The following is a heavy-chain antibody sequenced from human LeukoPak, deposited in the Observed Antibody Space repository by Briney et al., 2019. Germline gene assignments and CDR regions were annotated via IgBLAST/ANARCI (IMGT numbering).Heavy chain of an antibody. Sequence: PGGSLRLSCAASGFTFSSYWMSWVRQAPGKGLEWVANIRQDGSEKYYVDSVKGRFTISRDNAKNSLYLQMNGLRAEDTAVYYCAANGGPFDFWGQGTLVTVSA. CDR1: GFTFSSYW. J-gene: IGHJ4*02. CDR2: IRQDGSEK. CDR3: AANGGPFDF. V-gene: IGHV3-7*05. D-gene: IGHD4-23*01.